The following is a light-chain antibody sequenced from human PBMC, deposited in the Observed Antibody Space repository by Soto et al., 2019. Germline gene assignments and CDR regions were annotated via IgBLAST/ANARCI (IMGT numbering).Light chain of an antibody. CDR1: QGIRNY. CDR2: AAS. J-gene: IGKJ1*01. CDR3: QKYNSAPRT. V-gene: IGKV1-27*01. Sequence: DIQMTQSPSSLSASLGDRVTISCRASQGIRNYLAWYQQKPGKVPKLLIFAASTLQSGVPSRFSGSGSGTDFTLTISSLQPEDVATYYCQKYNSAPRTFGQGTNVEIK.